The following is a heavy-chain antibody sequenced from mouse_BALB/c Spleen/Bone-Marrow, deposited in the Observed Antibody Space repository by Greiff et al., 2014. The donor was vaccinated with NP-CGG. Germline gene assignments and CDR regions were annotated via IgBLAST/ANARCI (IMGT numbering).Heavy chain of an antibody. CDR1: GYTFSNYW. D-gene: IGHD1-1*01. CDR3: ASRGDYSYAMDY. J-gene: IGHJ4*01. Sequence: VQLVESGAELVRPGSSVKISCKASGYTFSNYWMNWVKQRPGQGLEWIGQIYPGDGDTNYIGKFTGKATLTADKSSSTAYMQLSSLTSEDSAVYFCASRGDYSYAMDYWGQGTSVTVSS. V-gene: IGHV1-80*01. CDR2: IYPGDGDT.